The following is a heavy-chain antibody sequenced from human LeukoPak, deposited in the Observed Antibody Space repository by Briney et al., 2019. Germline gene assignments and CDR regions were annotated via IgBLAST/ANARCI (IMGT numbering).Heavy chain of an antibody. V-gene: IGHV4-34*01. D-gene: IGHD6-13*01. CDR3: ARGLRKIAAAAPDY. CDR2: INHSGST. J-gene: IGHJ4*02. Sequence: PSETLSLTCAVYGGSFSGYYWSWIRQPPGKGLEWIGEINHSGSTNYNPSLKSRVTISVDTSKNQFSLKLSSVTAADTAVYYCARGLRKIAAAAPDYWGQGTLVTVSS. CDR1: GGSFSGYY.